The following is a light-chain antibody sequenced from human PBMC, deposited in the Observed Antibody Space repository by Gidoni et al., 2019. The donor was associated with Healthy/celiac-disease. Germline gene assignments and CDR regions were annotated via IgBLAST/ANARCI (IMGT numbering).Light chain of an antibody. Sequence: VLTQSPATLSLSPGSRATLSFSSSQSLSSYLAWYQQKPGQAPRPLIYGASNRATGIPSRFSGSGSGTDFTLTISSLEPEDFAVYYCQQHNSRPPLTFGGGTKVEIK. CDR3: QQHNSRPPLT. J-gene: IGKJ4*01. CDR1: QSLSSY. V-gene: IGKV3-11*01. CDR2: GAS.